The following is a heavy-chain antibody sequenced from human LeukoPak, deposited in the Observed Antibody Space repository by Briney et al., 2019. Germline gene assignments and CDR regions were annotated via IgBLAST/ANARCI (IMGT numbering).Heavy chain of an antibody. J-gene: IGHJ4*02. D-gene: IGHD5-24*01. Sequence: SEALSLTCSVSGDDIYNHYWSWVRQPPGKEPEWIAYIYYTGTTSGRTDYNPSLQSRVSISIDASKSQFSLRLDSVTAADTAFYYCAEIPRIWGQGILVTVSS. CDR1: GDDIYNHY. V-gene: IGHV4-59*11. CDR2: IYYTGTTSGRT. CDR3: AEIPRI.